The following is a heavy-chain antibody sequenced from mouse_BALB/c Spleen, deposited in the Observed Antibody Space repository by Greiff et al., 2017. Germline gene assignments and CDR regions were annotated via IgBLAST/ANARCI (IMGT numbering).Heavy chain of an antibody. J-gene: IGHJ4*01. Sequence: VQLQQSGAELVKPGASVKLSCTASGFNIKDTYMHWVKQRPEQGLEWIGRIDPANGNTKYDPKFQGKATITADTSSNTAYLQLSSLTSEDTAVYYGARAAYGPTGDYWGQGTSVTVSS. CDR2: IDPANGNT. V-gene: IGHV14-3*02. D-gene: IGHD1-2*01. CDR3: ARAAYGPTGDY. CDR1: GFNIKDTY.